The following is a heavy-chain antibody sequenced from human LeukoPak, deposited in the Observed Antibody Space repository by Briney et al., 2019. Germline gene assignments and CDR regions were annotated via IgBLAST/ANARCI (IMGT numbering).Heavy chain of an antibody. CDR1: GYTFTSYD. V-gene: IGHV1-8*01. CDR3: ARGQSQFDY. CDR2: MNPNSGNV. J-gene: IGHJ4*02. Sequence: GASVKVSCKASGYTFTSYDINWVRQATGQGLEWMGWMNPNSGNVVYAQKFQGRVTMTRNTSITTAYMELTSLRSEDTAMYYCARGQSQFDYWGQGTLVTVSS.